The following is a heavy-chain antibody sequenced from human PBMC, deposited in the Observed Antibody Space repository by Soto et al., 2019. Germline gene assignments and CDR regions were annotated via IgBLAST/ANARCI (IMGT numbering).Heavy chain of an antibody. Sequence: PSETLSLTCTVSGGSISSYYWSWIRQPPGKGLEWIGYIYYSGSTNYNPSLKSRVTISVDTSKNQFSLKLSSVTAADTAVYYCAREKRYCSSTSCYTYLDYWGQGTLVTVSS. CDR3: AREKRYCSSTSCYTYLDY. D-gene: IGHD2-2*02. V-gene: IGHV4-59*01. CDR1: GGSISSYY. J-gene: IGHJ4*02. CDR2: IYYSGST.